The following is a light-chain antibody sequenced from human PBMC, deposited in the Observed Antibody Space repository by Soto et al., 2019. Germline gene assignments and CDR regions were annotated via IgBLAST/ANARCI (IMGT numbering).Light chain of an antibody. Sequence: DIQMTQSPSSLSASVGDRVTITCQASQDIRKYLRWYQQKPGKAPKLLIYGASYLETGVPSRFSGSGYGIAFTFTNIRLQPEDIATYYCQHYDHLPPFTFGPGNNVAIK. CDR1: QDIRKY. CDR2: GAS. CDR3: QHYDHLPPFT. V-gene: IGKV1-33*01. J-gene: IGKJ3*01.